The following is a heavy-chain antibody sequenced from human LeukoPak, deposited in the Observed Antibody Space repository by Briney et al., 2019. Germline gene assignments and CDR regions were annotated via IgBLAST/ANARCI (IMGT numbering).Heavy chain of an antibody. CDR3: ARAGAGAIVGPRVDY. CDR1: GFTFSSYA. V-gene: IGHV3-30-3*01. J-gene: IGHJ4*02. Sequence: PRGSLRLSCAAFGFTFSSYAMHWVRQAPGKGLEWVAVISYDGSNKYYADSVKGRFTISRDNSKNTLYLQMNSLRAEDTAVYYCARAGAGAIVGPRVDYWGQGTLVTVSS. CDR2: ISYDGSNK. D-gene: IGHD1-26*01.